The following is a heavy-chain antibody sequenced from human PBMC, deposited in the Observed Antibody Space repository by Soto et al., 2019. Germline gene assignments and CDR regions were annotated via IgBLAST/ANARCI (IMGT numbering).Heavy chain of an antibody. J-gene: IGHJ4*02. V-gene: IGHV4-4*02. D-gene: IGHD1-1*01. CDR2: IYNGGTT. CDR3: ARGRSGDKVDY. Sequence: SETLSLSCALSGCSISRSNWWSWIRQSPDKGLEWIGHIYNGGTTYNNPSLTGRVIISVDTSNNQFSLKLSSVSAADTAVYYCARGRSGDKVDYWGQGTLVTVSS. CDR1: GCSISRSNW.